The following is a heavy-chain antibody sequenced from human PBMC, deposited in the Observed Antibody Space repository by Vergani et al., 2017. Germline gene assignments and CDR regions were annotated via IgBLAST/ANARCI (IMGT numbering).Heavy chain of an antibody. CDR2: ISWKRGST. D-gene: IGHD5-12*01. Sequence: EVQLVESGGGLVQPGRSLRLSCAASGFTFDDYAMHWVRQAPGKGLEWVSGISWKRGSTGYADSVKGRFTISRDNAKNSLYLQMNSLRAEDTAVYYCAREATTGAFDYWGQGTLVTVSS. CDR3: AREATTGAFDY. J-gene: IGHJ4*02. V-gene: IGHV3-9*01. CDR1: GFTFDDYA.